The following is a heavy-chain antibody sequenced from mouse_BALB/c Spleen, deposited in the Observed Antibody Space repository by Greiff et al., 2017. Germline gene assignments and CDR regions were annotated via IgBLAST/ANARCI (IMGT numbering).Heavy chain of an antibody. Sequence: EVQGVESGGGLVQPGGSRKLSCAASGFTFSSFGMHWVRQAPEKGLEWVAYISSGSSTIYYADTVKGRFTISRDNPKNTLFLQMTSLRSEDTAMYYCARKRDYYGYAMDYWGQGTSVTVSS. V-gene: IGHV5-17*02. CDR3: ARKRDYYGYAMDY. CDR1: GFTFSSFG. D-gene: IGHD1-1*01. J-gene: IGHJ4*01. CDR2: ISSGSSTI.